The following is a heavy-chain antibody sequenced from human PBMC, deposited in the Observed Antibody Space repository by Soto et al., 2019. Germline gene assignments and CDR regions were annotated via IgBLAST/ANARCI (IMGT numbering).Heavy chain of an antibody. CDR2: ISAYNGNT. Sequence: GASVKVSCKASGYTFTSYGISWVRQAPGQGLEWMGWISAYNGNTNYAQKLQGRVTMTTDTSTSTAYMELRSLRSDDTAVYYCARGRSWVNGLGDYRKNWFDPWGQGTLVTVSS. J-gene: IGHJ5*02. V-gene: IGHV1-18*01. D-gene: IGHD4-17*01. CDR3: ARGRSWVNGLGDYRKNWFDP. CDR1: GYTFTSYG.